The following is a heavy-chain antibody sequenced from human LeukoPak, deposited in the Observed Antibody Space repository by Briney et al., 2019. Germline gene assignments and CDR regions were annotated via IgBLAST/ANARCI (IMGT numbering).Heavy chain of an antibody. V-gene: IGHV3-74*01. Sequence: PGGSLRLSCAASGFTFSSYWMSWVRQVPGKGLVWLSRINTDGNYTAYADSVKGRFTISRDDAKNTLYLEMNSLRAEDTAVYYCARGLMMQGGGSCPLDYWAREPWSPSPQ. CDR1: GFTFSSYW. J-gene: IGHJ4*02. CDR2: INTDGNYT. D-gene: IGHD2-15*01. CDR3: ARGLMMQGGGSCPLDY.